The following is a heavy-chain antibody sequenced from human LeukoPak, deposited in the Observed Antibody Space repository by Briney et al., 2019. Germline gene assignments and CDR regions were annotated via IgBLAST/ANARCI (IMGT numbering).Heavy chain of an antibody. CDR3: ARDLGSVGHTYGY. Sequence: GGSLRLSCAASGFTFSSYSMNWVRQAPGKGLGWVSYISISGNMIYYADSVKGRFTISRDNAKNSLYLQMNSLRAGDTAVYYCARDLGSVGHTYGYWGQGTLVTVSS. J-gene: IGHJ4*02. CDR2: ISISGNMI. V-gene: IGHV3-48*04. D-gene: IGHD5-18*01. CDR1: GFTFSSYS.